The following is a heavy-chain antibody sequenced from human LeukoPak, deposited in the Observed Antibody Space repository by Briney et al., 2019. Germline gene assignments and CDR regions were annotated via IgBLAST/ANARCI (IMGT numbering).Heavy chain of an antibody. J-gene: IGHJ4*02. D-gene: IGHD3-10*01. CDR2: IYYSGST. V-gene: IGHV4-59*01. CDR1: GGSISSYY. CDR3: ARDGLYYYGSGRRFDY. Sequence: SETLSLTCTVSGGSISSYYWSWIRQPPGKGLEWIGYIYYSGSTNYNPSLKSRVTISVDTSKNQFSLKLSSVTAADTAVYYCARDGLYYYGSGRRFDYWGQGTLVTVSS.